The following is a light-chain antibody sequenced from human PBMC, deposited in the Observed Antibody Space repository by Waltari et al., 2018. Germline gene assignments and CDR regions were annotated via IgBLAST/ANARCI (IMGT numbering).Light chain of an antibody. V-gene: IGKV1-9*01. J-gene: IGKJ5*01. Sequence: DIQLTQSPSFLSASVGDRVTITCRSSQGLSSLLAWYQQKAGKAPQLLIHTASTVQGGVPSRFSGSGSGTDFTLTISSLQPEDFATYYCQQRHSYPITFGQGTRLDIK. CDR2: TAS. CDR3: QQRHSYPIT. CDR1: QGLSSL.